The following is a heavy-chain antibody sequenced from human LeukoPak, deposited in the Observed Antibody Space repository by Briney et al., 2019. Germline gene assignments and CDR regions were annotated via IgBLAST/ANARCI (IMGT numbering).Heavy chain of an antibody. CDR3: ARELYDILTGYREGGDY. Sequence: GGSLRLSCAASGFTFSYYWMSWVRQAPGKGLEWVANIKQDGTDKYYVDSVRGRFTISRDNAKNSLYLQMNSLRAEDTAVYYCARELYDILTGYREGGDYWGQGTLVTVSS. CDR1: GFTFSYYW. V-gene: IGHV3-7*01. D-gene: IGHD3-9*01. J-gene: IGHJ4*02. CDR2: IKQDGTDK.